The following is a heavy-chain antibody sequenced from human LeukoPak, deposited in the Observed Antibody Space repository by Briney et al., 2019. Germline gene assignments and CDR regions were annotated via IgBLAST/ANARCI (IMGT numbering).Heavy chain of an antibody. J-gene: IGHJ4*02. CDR2: ITGSGSTI. CDR3: ARGLTYYDILTGFHDRLDYFDY. Sequence: GGSLRLSCAASGFTFSNYEMNWVRQVPGKGLDWVSYITGSGSTIYYADSVRGRFSISRDNAKKSLYLQMNSLRAEDTAVYYCARGLTYYDILTGFHDRLDYFDYWGQGTLVTVSS. V-gene: IGHV3-48*03. CDR1: GFTFSNYE. D-gene: IGHD3-9*01.